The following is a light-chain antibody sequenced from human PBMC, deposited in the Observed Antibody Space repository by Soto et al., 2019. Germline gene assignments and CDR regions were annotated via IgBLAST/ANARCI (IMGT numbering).Light chain of an antibody. CDR3: SSYTSSNTVL. V-gene: IGLV2-14*01. Sequence: QSALTQPASVSGSPGQSITLSCTGTSSDVGGYNYVSWYQQHPGKAPKLMIYEVSNRPSGVSNRFSGSKSGNTASLTISGLQAEDEADYYCSSYTSSNTVLFGERTKLTVL. CDR2: EVS. J-gene: IGLJ2*01. CDR1: SSDVGGYNY.